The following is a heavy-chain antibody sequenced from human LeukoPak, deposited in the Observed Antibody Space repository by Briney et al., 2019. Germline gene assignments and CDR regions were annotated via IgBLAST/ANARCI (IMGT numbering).Heavy chain of an antibody. J-gene: IGHJ4*02. CDR2: IYYSGST. D-gene: IGHD4-17*01. CDR1: GGSISSSSYY. Sequence: PSETLSLTCTVSGGSISSSSYYWGWIRQPPGKGLEWIGSIYYSGSTYYNPSLKSRVTISVDTSKNQFSLKLSSVTAADTAVYYCARQPRCGDYRIDHWRQGTLVTVSS. V-gene: IGHV4-39*01. CDR3: ARQPRCGDYRIDH.